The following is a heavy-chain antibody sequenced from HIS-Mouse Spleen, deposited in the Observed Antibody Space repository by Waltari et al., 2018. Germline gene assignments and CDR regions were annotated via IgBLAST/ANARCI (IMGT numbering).Heavy chain of an antibody. Sequence: QLQLQESGPGLVKPSETLSLTCTVSGGSISSSSYYWGWIRQPPGKGLEWIGSIYYSGSTSSNPSLKSRVTISVDTSKNQFSLKLSSVTAADTAVYYCARGALSDAFDIWGQGTMVTVSS. CDR1: GGSISSSSYY. J-gene: IGHJ3*02. CDR2: IYYSGST. CDR3: ARGALSDAFDI. V-gene: IGHV4-39*07.